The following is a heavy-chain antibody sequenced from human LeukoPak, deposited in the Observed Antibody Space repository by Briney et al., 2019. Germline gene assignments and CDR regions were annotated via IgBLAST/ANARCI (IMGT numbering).Heavy chain of an antibody. Sequence: GASVKVSCKASGYTFTNYYMHWVRQAPGQGLEWMGIINPSSGSTTYAQKFQDRVTMTRDTSTSTVYIDLSSLRPEDTAVYYCGRGPRLSGGRGGMDVCGQGTTVTGSS. CDR2: INPSSGST. J-gene: IGHJ6*02. CDR3: GRGPRLSGGRGGMDV. D-gene: IGHD2-15*01. V-gene: IGHV1-46*01. CDR1: GYTFTNYY.